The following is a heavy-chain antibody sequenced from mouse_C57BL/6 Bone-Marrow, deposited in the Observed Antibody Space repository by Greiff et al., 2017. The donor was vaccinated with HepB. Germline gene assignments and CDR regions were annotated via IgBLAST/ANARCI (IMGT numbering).Heavy chain of an antibody. J-gene: IGHJ3*01. CDR1: GFSLTSYG. CDR2: IWRGGST. V-gene: IGHV2-5*01. Sequence: QVQLQQSGPGLVQPSQSLSITCTVSGFSLTSYGVHWVRQSPGKGLEWLGVIWRGGSTDYNAAFMSRLSITKDNSKSQVFFKMNSLQADDTAIYCCANKGDYDYDWFAYCGQGTLVTVSA. CDR3: ANKGDYDYDWFAY. D-gene: IGHD2-4*01.